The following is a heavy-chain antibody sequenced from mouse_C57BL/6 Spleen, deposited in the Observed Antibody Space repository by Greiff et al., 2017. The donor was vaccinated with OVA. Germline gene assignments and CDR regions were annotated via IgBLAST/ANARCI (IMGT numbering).Heavy chain of an antibody. CDR1: GYTFTSYW. Sequence: QVQLKQPGAELVKPGASVKLSCKASGYTFTSYWMKWVKQRPGQGLEWIGEIDPSDSYTNYNQKFKGKATLTVDTSSSTAYMQLSSLTSEDSAVYYCARRGTYYFAYWGQGTLVTVSA. J-gene: IGHJ3*01. V-gene: IGHV1-50*01. D-gene: IGHD2-10*01. CDR2: IDPSDSYT. CDR3: ARRGTYYFAY.